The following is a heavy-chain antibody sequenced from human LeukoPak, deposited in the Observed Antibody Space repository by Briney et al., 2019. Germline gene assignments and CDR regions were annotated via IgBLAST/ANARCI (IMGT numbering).Heavy chain of an antibody. J-gene: IGHJ4*02. CDR1: GGSISNYY. V-gene: IGHV4-59*01. CDR2: ISYSGNT. D-gene: IGHD1-26*01. Sequence: KASETLSLTCTVSGGSISNYYWSWIRQSPGRGLEWIGYISYSGNTNYNPSLKSRVAISVDTSKNQFSLKLSSVTAADTAVYYCARTLPSGVEDYWGQGTLVTVSS. CDR3: ARTLPSGVEDY.